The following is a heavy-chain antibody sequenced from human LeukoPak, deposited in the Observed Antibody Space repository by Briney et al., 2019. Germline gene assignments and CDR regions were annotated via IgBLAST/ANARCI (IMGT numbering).Heavy chain of an antibody. CDR2: IHYSGNT. Sequence: PSETLSLTCTVSGGSISGNYWSWIRQSPGKGLEWIGYIHYSGNTNYNPSLKSRATISVDTSENQFSLKLSSVTAADTAVYYCARDSSGYRRGSFDYWGQGTLVTVSS. D-gene: IGHD3-22*01. J-gene: IGHJ4*02. CDR3: ARDSSGYRRGSFDY. CDR1: GGSISGNY. V-gene: IGHV4-59*13.